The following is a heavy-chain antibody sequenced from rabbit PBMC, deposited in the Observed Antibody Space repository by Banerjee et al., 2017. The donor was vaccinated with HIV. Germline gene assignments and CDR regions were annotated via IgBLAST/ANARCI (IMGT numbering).Heavy chain of an antibody. CDR3: ARDKTDSGGYAFDL. V-gene: IGHV1S7*01. Sequence: QSLEESGGGLVQPGGSLTLSCKTSGFDFSSYAMGWVRQAPGKGLEWIGAIYAGKGITDYASWVNGRFTISSDNAQNTVDLQMNSLTAADTATYFCARDKTDSGGYAFDLWGQGTLVTVS. D-gene: IGHD6-1*01. CDR1: GFDFSSYA. J-gene: IGHJ4*01. CDR2: IYAGKGIT.